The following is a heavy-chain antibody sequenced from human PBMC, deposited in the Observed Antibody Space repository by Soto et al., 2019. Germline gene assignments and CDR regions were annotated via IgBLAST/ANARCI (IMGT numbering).Heavy chain of an antibody. D-gene: IGHD5-18*01. CDR3: ARVETAMVRY. J-gene: IGHJ4*02. CDR2: INHSGST. Sequence: SETLSLTCAVYGGSFSGYYWSWIRQPPGKGLEWIGEINHSGSTNYNPSLESRVTISVDTSKNQFSLKLSSVTAADTAVYYCARVETAMVRYWGQGTLVT. V-gene: IGHV4-34*01. CDR1: GGSFSGYY.